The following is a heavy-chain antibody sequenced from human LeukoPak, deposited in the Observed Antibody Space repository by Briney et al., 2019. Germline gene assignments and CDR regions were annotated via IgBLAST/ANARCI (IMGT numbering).Heavy chain of an antibody. D-gene: IGHD5-12*01. CDR3: ARDRVGVSAYDSLFDY. J-gene: IGHJ4*02. Sequence: GGSLRLSCAASVFTLTGYIMNSVPEAPGKGLKWVSSFSGSIRVIYSTDTVKGRFTIYRENTKDSLYLQMNSLRAEDTAVYYCARDRVGVSAYDSLFDYWGQGNLVTVSS. CDR1: VFTLTGYI. CDR2: FSGSIRVI. V-gene: IGHV3-21*01.